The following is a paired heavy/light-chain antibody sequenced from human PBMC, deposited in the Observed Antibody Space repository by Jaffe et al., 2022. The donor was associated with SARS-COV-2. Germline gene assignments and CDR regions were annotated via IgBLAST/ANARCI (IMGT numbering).Heavy chain of an antibody. V-gene: IGHV1-2*06. D-gene: IGHD3-10*01. Sequence: QVQLVQSGAEVKEPGASVNVSCKASGYTFTDYYLHWVRQAPGQGLEWMGRINPHSGDTSFAQKFQGRVTLTRDTSITTAYMDLTRLTSDDSAVYYCARDNKGGLRAYGAPFYWGQGSLITVSS. CDR1: GYTFTDYY. CDR3: ARDNKGGLRAYGAPFY. J-gene: IGHJ4*02. CDR2: INPHSGDT.
Light chain of an antibody. CDR1: VLPNYY. CDR3: FSIDSSGNLCV. J-gene: IGLJ3*02. V-gene: IGLV3-10*01. Sequence: SYELTQPPSVSVSPGQTARITCSGDVLPNYYVHWYQQKPGQAPVLVIYEDSKRPSGIPERFFGSTSGTMATLTISGAQVEDESDYFCFSIDSSGNLCVFGGGTKLTVL. CDR2: EDS.